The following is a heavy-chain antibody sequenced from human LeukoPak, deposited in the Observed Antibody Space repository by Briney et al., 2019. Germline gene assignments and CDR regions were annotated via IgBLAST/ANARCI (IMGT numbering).Heavy chain of an antibody. CDR3: ARGRDTAMVLLDY. Sequence: PSETLSLTCTVSGGSISTYYWSWIRQPPGKGLEWIGFLYYSGSPNYNPSLKSRLTISIDTSRNQFSLQLSSVTAADTAVYYCARGRDTAMVLLDYWGQGTLVTVSS. CDR1: GGSISTYY. CDR2: LYYSGSP. V-gene: IGHV4-59*08. J-gene: IGHJ4*02. D-gene: IGHD5-18*01.